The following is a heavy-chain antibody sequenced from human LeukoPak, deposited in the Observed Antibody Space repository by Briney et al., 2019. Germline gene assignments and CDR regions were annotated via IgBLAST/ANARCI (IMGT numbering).Heavy chain of an antibody. J-gene: IGHJ4*02. CDR3: ARGGGYYDSSGYVLDY. D-gene: IGHD3-22*01. Sequence: PGGSLRLSCAASDFTFSSYDIHWVRQAPGKGLEWVSYISSSGSTIYYADSVKGRFTISRDNAKNSLYLQMNSLRAEDTAVYYCARGGGYYDSSGYVLDYWGQGTLVTVSS. CDR2: ISSSGSTI. CDR1: DFTFSSYD. V-gene: IGHV3-48*03.